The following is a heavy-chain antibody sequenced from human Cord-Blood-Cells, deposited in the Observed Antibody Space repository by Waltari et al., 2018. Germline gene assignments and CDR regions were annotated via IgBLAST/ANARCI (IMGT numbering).Heavy chain of an antibody. V-gene: IGHV1-2*04. CDR3: ERDGYYGSGSYDAFDI. Sequence: QVQLVQSGAEVKKPGASVKVSCTASGYTFPGYSMHWVRQAPGQGLEWMGWINPNSGGTNYAQKFQGWVTMTRDTSISTAYMELSRLRSDDTTVYYCERDGYYGSGSYDAFDIWGQGTMVTVSS. D-gene: IGHD3-10*01. CDR2: INPNSGGT. CDR1: GYTFPGYS. J-gene: IGHJ3*02.